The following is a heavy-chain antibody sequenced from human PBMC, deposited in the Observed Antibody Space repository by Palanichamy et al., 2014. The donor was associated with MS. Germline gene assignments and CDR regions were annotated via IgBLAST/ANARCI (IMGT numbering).Heavy chain of an antibody. D-gene: IGHD6-19*01. CDR2: IKQDGSEK. J-gene: IGHJ6*03. Sequence: EVQLVESGGGLVQPGGSLRLSCAASGFTFSSYWMSWVRQAPGKGLEWVANIKQDGSEKYYVDSVKGRFTISRDNAKNSLYLQMNSLRAEDTAVYYCARAYWVGGWTSPYYMDVWGKGTTVTVSS. CDR3: ARAYWVGGWTSPYYMDV. V-gene: IGHV3-7*03. CDR1: GFTFSSYW.